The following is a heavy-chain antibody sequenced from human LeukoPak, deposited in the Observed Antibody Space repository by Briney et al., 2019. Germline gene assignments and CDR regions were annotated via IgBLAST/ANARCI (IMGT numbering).Heavy chain of an antibody. CDR1: GFTFSSYG. CDR3: AKCFPPACGNSGSTGMDV. J-gene: IGHJ6*03. CDR2: IRYDGSNK. D-gene: IGHD4-23*01. V-gene: IGHV3-30*02. Sequence: PGGSLSLSCAASGFTFSSYGMHWVRQAPGKGLEWVAFIRYDGSNKYYADSVKGRFTISRDNSKNTLYLQMNSLRAEDTAVYYCAKCFPPACGNSGSTGMDVWGKGTTITVSS.